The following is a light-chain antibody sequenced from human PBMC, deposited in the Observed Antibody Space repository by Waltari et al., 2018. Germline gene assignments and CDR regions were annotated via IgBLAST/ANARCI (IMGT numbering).Light chain of an antibody. CDR2: DTS. CDR1: QSVGRH. Sequence: EIELPQSPATLSVSPGDRATLSCRASQSVGRHFAWYQQKSGQPPRLLIYDTSARATDVPARFTASGSGTEFTLTVSSLQSEDFADYFCHQYKDWPRTFGRGTKVEV. V-gene: IGKV3-15*01. J-gene: IGKJ1*01. CDR3: HQYKDWPRT.